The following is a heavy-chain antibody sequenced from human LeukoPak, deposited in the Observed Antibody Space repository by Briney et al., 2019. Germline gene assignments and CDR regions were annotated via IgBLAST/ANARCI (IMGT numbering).Heavy chain of an antibody. J-gene: IGHJ5*02. D-gene: IGHD2-2*01. V-gene: IGHV1-2*02. CDR1: GYTFTGYY. CDR2: INPNSGGT. Sequence: GASVKVSCKASGYTFTGYYMHWVRQAPGQGLEWMGWINPNSGGTNYAQKFQGRVTMTRDTSISTAYMELSRLRSDDTAVYYCARGGGVYCSSTSCYFPFDPWGQGTLVTVSS. CDR3: ARGGGVYCSSTSCYFPFDP.